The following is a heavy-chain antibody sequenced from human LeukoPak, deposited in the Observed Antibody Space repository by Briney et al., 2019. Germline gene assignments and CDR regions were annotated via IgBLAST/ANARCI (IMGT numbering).Heavy chain of an antibody. CDR1: GGSMSPYY. CDR3: AKHQYAGGSWFDP. CDR2: IHSSGTT. J-gene: IGHJ5*02. Sequence: SETLSLTCTVSGGSMSPYYWSWIRQPPGKGLEWIGYIHSSGTTNYNPSLRSRVTISIDTSKNRFSLRLSSVTAADTAIYYCAKHQYAGGSWFDPWGQGTLVSVSS. V-gene: IGHV4-59*01. D-gene: IGHD3-16*01.